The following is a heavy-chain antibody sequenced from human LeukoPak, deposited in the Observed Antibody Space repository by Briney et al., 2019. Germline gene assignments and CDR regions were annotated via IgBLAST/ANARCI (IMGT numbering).Heavy chain of an antibody. CDR1: GFTVSSNY. Sequence: GGSLRLSCAASGFTVSSNYMSWVRQAPGKELEWVSVIYSGGSTYYADSVKGRFTISRDNSKNTLYLQMNSLRAEDTAVYYCARGRRITIFGVVIGPFDYWGQGTLVTVSS. V-gene: IGHV3-66*01. CDR3: ARGRRITIFGVVIGPFDY. CDR2: IYSGGST. D-gene: IGHD3-3*01. J-gene: IGHJ4*02.